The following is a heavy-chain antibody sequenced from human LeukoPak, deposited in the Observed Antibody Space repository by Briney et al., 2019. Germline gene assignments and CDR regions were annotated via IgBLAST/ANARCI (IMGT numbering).Heavy chain of an antibody. CDR3: ARVSTHSGTMFYFDY. V-gene: IGHV3-7*01. D-gene: IGHD3-10*01. CDR1: GFTFSSYW. CDR2: IKPDGSEK. J-gene: IGHJ4*02. Sequence: GGSLRLSCAASGFTFSSYWMSWVRQAPGKELEWVANIKPDGSEKYYVDSVKGRFTISRDNAKNSLYLQVNSLRAEDTAVYYCARVSTHSGTMFYFDYWGQGTLVTVSS.